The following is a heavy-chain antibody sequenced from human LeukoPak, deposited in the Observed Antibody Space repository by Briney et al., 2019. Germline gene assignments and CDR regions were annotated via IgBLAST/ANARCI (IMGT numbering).Heavy chain of an antibody. J-gene: IGHJ4*02. CDR1: GFTFSSYA. V-gene: IGHV3-21*01. CDR2: ISSSSSYI. Sequence: GGSLRLSCAASGFTFSSYAMSWVRQAPGKGLEWVSSISSSSSYIYYADSVKGRFTISRDNAKNSLYLQMNSLRAEDTAVYYCARDGVYYGSGMNYWGQGTLVTVSS. CDR3: ARDGVYYGSGMNY. D-gene: IGHD3-10*01.